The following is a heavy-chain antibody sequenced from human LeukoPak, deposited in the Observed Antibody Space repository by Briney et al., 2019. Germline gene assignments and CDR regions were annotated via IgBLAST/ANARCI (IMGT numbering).Heavy chain of an antibody. D-gene: IGHD6-13*01. CDR2: IYYSGST. V-gene: IGHV4-39*07. CDR1: GGSISSNSYY. J-gene: IGHJ4*02. Sequence: SETLSLTCTVSGGSISSNSYYWGWIRQPPGKGLEWIGSIYYSGSTYYNPSLKSRVTISVDTSQNQFSLRLSSVTAADTAVYYCARVTGYMTEDYFDYWGQGTLITVSS. CDR3: ARVTGYMTEDYFDY.